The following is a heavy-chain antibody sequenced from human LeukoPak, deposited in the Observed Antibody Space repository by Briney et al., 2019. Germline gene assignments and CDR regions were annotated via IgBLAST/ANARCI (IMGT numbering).Heavy chain of an antibody. CDR3: AGEDYYDSSGYSEGLDV. J-gene: IGHJ6*02. Sequence: KPSETLSLTCIVSGGSISNYYWSWIRQPAGKGLEWIGRMYVSGTTNYNPSLRSRVTMSVDTSKSQFSLRLSSVTAADTAVYYCAGEDYYDSSGYSEGLDVWGQGTTVTVSS. D-gene: IGHD3-22*01. CDR2: MYVSGTT. V-gene: IGHV4-4*07. CDR1: GGSISNYY.